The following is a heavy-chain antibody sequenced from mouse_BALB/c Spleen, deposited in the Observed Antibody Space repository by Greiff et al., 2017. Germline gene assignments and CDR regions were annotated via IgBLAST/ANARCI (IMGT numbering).Heavy chain of an antibody. Sequence: QVQLQQSGAELVRPGVSVKISCKGSGYTFTDYAMHWVKQSHAKSLEWIGVISTYYGDASYNQKFKGKATMTVDKSSSTAYMELARLTSEDSAIYYCARSGTRAMDYWGQGTSVTVSS. V-gene: IGHV1S137*01. CDR2: ISTYYGDA. CDR3: ARSGTRAMDY. CDR1: GYTFTDYA. D-gene: IGHD4-1*01. J-gene: IGHJ4*01.